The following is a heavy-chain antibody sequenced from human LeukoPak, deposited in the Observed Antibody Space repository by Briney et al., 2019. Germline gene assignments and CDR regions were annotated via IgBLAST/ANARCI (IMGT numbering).Heavy chain of an antibody. D-gene: IGHD3-9*01. Sequence: GSLRLSCAASGLTFSNYAMSWVRQAPGKGLEWVSGISDSGGSTYYADSVKGRFIISRDNSKNTLYLQMNSLRAEDTAVYYCAKDEFPYDIGDYWGQGTLVTVSS. CDR1: GLTFSNYA. J-gene: IGHJ4*02. CDR2: ISDSGGST. CDR3: AKDEFPYDIGDY. V-gene: IGHV3-23*01.